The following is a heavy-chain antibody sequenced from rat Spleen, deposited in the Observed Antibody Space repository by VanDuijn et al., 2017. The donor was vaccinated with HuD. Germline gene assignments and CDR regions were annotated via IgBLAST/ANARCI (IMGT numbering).Heavy chain of an antibody. V-gene: IGHV3-1*01. D-gene: IGHD1-8*01. CDR3: AREGATVDY. Sequence: EVQLQESGPGLVKPSQSLSLTCSVTGYSITSNYWGWIRKFPGNKMEWMGYISYSGSTNYNPSLKSRISITRDSSKNQFFLHLNSVTTEDTATYYCAREGATVDYWGQGVMVTVSS. CDR1: GYSITSNY. CDR2: ISYSGST. J-gene: IGHJ2*01.